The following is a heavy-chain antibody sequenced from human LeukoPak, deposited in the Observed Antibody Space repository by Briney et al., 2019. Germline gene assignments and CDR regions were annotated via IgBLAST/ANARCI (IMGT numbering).Heavy chain of an antibody. Sequence: SETLSLTCAVSGYSISSGYYWGWIRQPPGKGLEWIGSIYHSGSTYYNPSLKSRVTISVDTSKNQFSLKLSSVTAADTAVYYCAIPYCSGGSCYSAFDPWGQGTLVTVSS. CDR1: GYSISSGYY. CDR3: AIPYCSGGSCYSAFDP. J-gene: IGHJ5*02. V-gene: IGHV4-38-2*01. CDR2: IYHSGST. D-gene: IGHD2-15*01.